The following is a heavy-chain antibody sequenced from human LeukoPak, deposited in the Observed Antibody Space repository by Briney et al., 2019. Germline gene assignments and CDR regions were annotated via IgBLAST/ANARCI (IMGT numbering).Heavy chain of an antibody. J-gene: IGHJ4*02. V-gene: IGHV4-59*12. Sequence: SETLSLTCTVSGASISNDYWSWIRQPPGKGLEWIGYIYLSARSNYKPSLKSRVTISVDTSKNQVSLKLSSVTAADTAVYYCARGHMGLDYWGQGTLVTVSS. CDR1: GASISNDY. CDR3: ARGHMGLDY. D-gene: IGHD1-26*01. CDR2: IYLSARS.